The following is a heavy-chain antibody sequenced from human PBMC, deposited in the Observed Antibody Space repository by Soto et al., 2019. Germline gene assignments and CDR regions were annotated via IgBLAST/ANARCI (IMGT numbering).Heavy chain of an antibody. V-gene: IGHV5-51*01. CDR3: ARHPTPESYGMDV. D-gene: IGHD3-10*01. J-gene: IGHJ6*02. Sequence: GESLKVSCKGSGYSFTSYWIGWVRQMPGKGLEWMGIIYPGDSDTRYSPSFQGQVTISADKSISTAYLQWSSLKASDTAMYYCARHPTPESYGMDVWGQGTTVPVSS. CDR2: IYPGDSDT. CDR1: GYSFTSYW.